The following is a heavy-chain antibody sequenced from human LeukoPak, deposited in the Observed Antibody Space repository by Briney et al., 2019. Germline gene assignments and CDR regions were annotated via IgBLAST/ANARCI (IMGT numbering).Heavy chain of an antibody. J-gene: IGHJ4*02. CDR3: ARDPRPSYDSSDYYYPGDY. D-gene: IGHD3-22*01. CDR2: FDPEDGET. Sequence: ASVKVSCKASGYTLTELSMHWVRQAPGKGLEWMGGFDPEDGETIYAQKFQGRVTMTGDTSTSTVYMELSSLRSEDTAVYYCARDPRPSYDSSDYYYPGDYWGQGTLVTVSS. CDR1: GYTLTELS. V-gene: IGHV1-24*01.